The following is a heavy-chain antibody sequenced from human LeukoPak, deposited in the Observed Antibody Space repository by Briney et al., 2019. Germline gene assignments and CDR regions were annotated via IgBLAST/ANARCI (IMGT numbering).Heavy chain of an antibody. CDR2: INPNSGGT. CDR3: ARRRQWLVQGYYYYGMDV. CDR1: GYTFTGYY. D-gene: IGHD6-19*01. J-gene: IGHJ6*02. V-gene: IGHV1-2*02. Sequence: ASVKVSCKASGYTFTGYYMHWVRQAPEQGLEWMGWINPNSGGTNYAQKFQGRVTMTRDTSISTAYMELSRLRSDDTAVYYCARRRQWLVQGYYYYGMDVWGQGTTVTVSS.